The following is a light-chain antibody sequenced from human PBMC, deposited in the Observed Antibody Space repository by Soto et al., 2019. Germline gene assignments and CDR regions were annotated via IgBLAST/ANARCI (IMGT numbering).Light chain of an antibody. CDR1: QSISNY. CDR2: AAS. CDR3: QQSFTAPAT. V-gene: IGKV1-39*01. J-gene: IGKJ3*01. Sequence: DIPMTQSPSSLSASVGDRVTITCRASQSISNYLNWFQQKPGKAPKVLIFAASSLQSGVPSRFSGSGSGTDFTLTISSLQPEDFATYYCQQSFTAPATFGPGTKVDIK.